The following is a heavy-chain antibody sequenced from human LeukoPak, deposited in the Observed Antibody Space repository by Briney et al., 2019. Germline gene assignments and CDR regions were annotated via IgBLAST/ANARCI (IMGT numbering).Heavy chain of an antibody. V-gene: IGHV3-23*01. CDR2: ISDSGGST. CDR3: AKDLSRAVAADWFDP. Sequence: GGSLRLSCAASGFTFSNYDMSWVRQAPGKGLEWVSSISDSGGSTYYADSVKGRFTISRDNSKNTLYLQMTNLRAADTAVYYCAKDLSRAVAADWFDPWDQGSPVTVSS. D-gene: IGHD6-19*01. J-gene: IGHJ5*02. CDR1: GFTFSNYD.